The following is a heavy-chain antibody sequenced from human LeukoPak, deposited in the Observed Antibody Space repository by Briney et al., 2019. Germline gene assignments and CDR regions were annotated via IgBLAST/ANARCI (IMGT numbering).Heavy chain of an antibody. CDR2: IKQDGSEK. D-gene: IGHD6-19*01. CDR1: GFTFSTYW. CDR3: AKWGDGSGWFGIKTIDY. V-gene: IGHV3-7*01. J-gene: IGHJ4*02. Sequence: GGSLRLSCAASGFTFSTYWMSWVRQAPGKGPEWVANIKQDGSEKYYVDSVKGRFTISRDNAKNSLYLQMNSLRAEDTAVYYCAKWGDGSGWFGIKTIDYWGQGTLVTVSS.